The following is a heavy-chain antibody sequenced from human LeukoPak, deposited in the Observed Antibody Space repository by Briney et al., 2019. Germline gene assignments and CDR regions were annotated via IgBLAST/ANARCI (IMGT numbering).Heavy chain of an antibody. V-gene: IGHV3-11*04. J-gene: IGHJ4*02. D-gene: IGHD3-22*01. CDR1: GFTFSDYY. CDR2: ISSSGSTI. CDR3: ARGRPPPQWLLQRLFDY. Sequence: GGSLRLSCAASGFTFSDYYMSWIRQAPGKGLEWVSYISSSGSTIYYADSVKGRFTISRDNAKNSLYLQMNSLRAEDTAVYYCARGRPPPQWLLQRLFDYWGQGTLVTVSS.